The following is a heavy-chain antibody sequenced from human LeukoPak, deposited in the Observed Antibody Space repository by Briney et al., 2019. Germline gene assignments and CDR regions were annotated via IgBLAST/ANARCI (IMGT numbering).Heavy chain of an antibody. J-gene: IGHJ6*03. D-gene: IGHD2-15*01. Sequence: SETLSLTCTVSGGSISSRSYYWGWIRQPPGKGLEWIGIIYYSGSTYSNPSLRSRATISVDTSKNQFSLKLSSVTAADTAVYYCASFYCSGGSCYQYYYYYYMDVWGKGTTVTISS. CDR2: IYYSGST. CDR3: ASFYCSGGSCYQYYYYYYMDV. V-gene: IGHV4-39*01. CDR1: GGSISSRSYY.